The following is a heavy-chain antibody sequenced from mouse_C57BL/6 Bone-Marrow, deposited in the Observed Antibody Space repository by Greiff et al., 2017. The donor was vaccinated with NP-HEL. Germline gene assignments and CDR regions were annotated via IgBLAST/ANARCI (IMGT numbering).Heavy chain of an antibody. J-gene: IGHJ2*01. CDR3: ARWLLPYYFDY. CDR1: GYTFTSYW. D-gene: IGHD2-3*01. Sequence: VQLQQPGAELVKPGATVKLSCKASGYTFTSYWMHWVKQRPGQGLEWIGMIHPNSGSTNYNEKFKSKATLTVDKSSSTAYMQLSSLTSEDSAVYYCARWLLPYYFDYWGQGTTLTVSS. CDR2: IHPNSGST. V-gene: IGHV1-64*01.